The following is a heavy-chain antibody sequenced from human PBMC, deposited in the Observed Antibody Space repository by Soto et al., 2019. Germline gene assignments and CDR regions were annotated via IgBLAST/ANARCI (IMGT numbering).Heavy chain of an antibody. J-gene: IGHJ6*02. Sequence: PGESLKISCKGSGYSFTSYWIGWVRQMPGKGLEWMGIIYPGDSDTRYSPSFQGQVTISADKSISTAYLQWSSLKASDTAMYHCARLGIAVAGTYGMDVWGQGTTVTV. D-gene: IGHD6-19*01. CDR1: GYSFTSYW. CDR3: ARLGIAVAGTYGMDV. V-gene: IGHV5-51*01. CDR2: IYPGDSDT.